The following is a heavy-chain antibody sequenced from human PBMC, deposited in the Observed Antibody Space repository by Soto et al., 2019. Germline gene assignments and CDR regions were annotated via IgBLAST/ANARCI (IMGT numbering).Heavy chain of an antibody. J-gene: IGHJ4*02. CDR3: ARVQSRGGSCQN. V-gene: IGHV3-21*01. D-gene: IGHD2-15*01. Sequence: EVQLVESGGGLVKPGGSLRLSCAASGFTFSSYSMNWVRQAPGKGLAWVSSSSSSSSYIYYADSVKGRFTISRDNAKNSLYLQMNSLRAEDKAVYYCARVQSRGGSCQNWGQGTLVTVSS. CDR2: SSSSSSYI. CDR1: GFTFSSYS.